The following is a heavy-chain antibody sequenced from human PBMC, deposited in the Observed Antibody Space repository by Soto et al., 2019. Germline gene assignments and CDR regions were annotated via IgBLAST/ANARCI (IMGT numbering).Heavy chain of an antibody. CDR1: GGSVSSGSYY. Sequence: SETLSLTCTVSGGSVSSGSYYWSWIRQPPGKGLEWIGYIYYSGSTNYNPSLKSRVTISVDTSKNQFSLKLSSVTAADTAVYYCAREKYDRSGRNWFDPWGQGTLVTVS. V-gene: IGHV4-61*01. D-gene: IGHD3-22*01. J-gene: IGHJ5*02. CDR2: IYYSGST. CDR3: AREKYDRSGRNWFDP.